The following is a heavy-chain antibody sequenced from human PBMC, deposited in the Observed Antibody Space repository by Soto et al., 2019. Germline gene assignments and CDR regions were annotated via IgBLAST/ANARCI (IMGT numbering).Heavy chain of an antibody. CDR1: GDSISGSNW. Sequence: QVQLQESGPGLVKPSGTLSLTCAVSGDSISGSNWWSWVRQSPGKGLEWIGEIYHSGNTNYHPSLKGRATISVDKSKNQFSLRLNSVTAADTAVYYCVRVVWGVPAPGTSGWFDPWGQGTLVTVSS. V-gene: IGHV4-4*02. D-gene: IGHD6-13*01. CDR3: VRVVWGVPAPGTSGWFDP. CDR2: IYHSGNT. J-gene: IGHJ5*02.